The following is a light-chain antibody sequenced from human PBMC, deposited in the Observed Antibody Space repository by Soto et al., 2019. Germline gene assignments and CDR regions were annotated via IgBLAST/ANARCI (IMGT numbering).Light chain of an antibody. V-gene: IGKV3-15*01. CDR2: GAS. Sequence: IVMTQSPGTLSVSPWEGATLSCRASQTVSNNLAWYQQKPGQAPRLLIYGASTRATGIPARFSGSGSGTEFTLTISRLEPEDFAVYYCQQYGSSPITFGQGTRLEIK. CDR3: QQYGSSPIT. CDR1: QTVSNN. J-gene: IGKJ5*01.